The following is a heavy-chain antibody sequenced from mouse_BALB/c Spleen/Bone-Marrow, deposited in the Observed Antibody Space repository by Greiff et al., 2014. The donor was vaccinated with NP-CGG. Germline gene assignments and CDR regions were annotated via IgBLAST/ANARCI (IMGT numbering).Heavy chain of an antibody. Sequence: VMLVESGPGLVAPSQSLSITRTVSGFSLTSYGVHWVRQPPGKGLEWLGVIWAGGSTNYNSALMSRLSISKDNSKSQVFLKMNSLQTDDTAMYYCAREDLGWLLPNWGQGTTLTVSS. CDR1: GFSLTSYG. J-gene: IGHJ2*01. D-gene: IGHD2-3*01. V-gene: IGHV2-9*02. CDR3: AREDLGWLLPN. CDR2: IWAGGST.